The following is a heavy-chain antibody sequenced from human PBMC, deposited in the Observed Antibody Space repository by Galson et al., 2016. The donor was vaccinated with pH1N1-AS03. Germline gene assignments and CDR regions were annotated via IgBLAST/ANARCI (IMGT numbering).Heavy chain of an antibody. D-gene: IGHD6-19*01. CDR1: GFSFEEYG. V-gene: IGHV3-20*01. CDR3: AREAGRDFDK. J-gene: IGHJ4*02. CDR2: INYNGGKT. Sequence: SLRLSCAASGFSFEEYGMNWVRQVPEKGLEWVAGINYNGGKTNYADSVKGRFTISRDNAKNSLFLHMNSLRAEDTASYHCAREAGRDFDKCGQGTLVSVSS.